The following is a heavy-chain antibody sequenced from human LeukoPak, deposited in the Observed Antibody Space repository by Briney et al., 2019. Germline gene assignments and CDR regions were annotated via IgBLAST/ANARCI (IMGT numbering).Heavy chain of an antibody. J-gene: IGHJ4*02. V-gene: IGHV4-34*01. Sequence: SETLSLTCAVYGGSFSGYYWSWIRQPPGKGLEWIGEIKHSGSTNYNPSLKSRVTISVDTSKNQFSLKLSSVTAADTAVYYCARGQRSSPFVVAARLFGYWGQGTLVTVSS. CDR1: GGSFSGYY. CDR3: ARGQRSSPFVVAARLFGY. D-gene: IGHD2-15*01. CDR2: IKHSGST.